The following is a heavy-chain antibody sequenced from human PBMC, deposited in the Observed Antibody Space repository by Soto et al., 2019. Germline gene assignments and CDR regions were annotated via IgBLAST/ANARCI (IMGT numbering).Heavy chain of an antibody. D-gene: IGHD3-3*01. Sequence: SETLSLTCTVSGGSISSSSYYWGWIRQPPGKGLEWIGSIYYSGSTYYNPSLKSRVTISVDTSKNQFSLKLSSVTAADTAVYYCARIIFGSGLFDYWGQGTLVTVSS. CDR2: IYYSGST. V-gene: IGHV4-39*01. CDR1: GGSISSSSYY. J-gene: IGHJ4*02. CDR3: ARIIFGSGLFDY.